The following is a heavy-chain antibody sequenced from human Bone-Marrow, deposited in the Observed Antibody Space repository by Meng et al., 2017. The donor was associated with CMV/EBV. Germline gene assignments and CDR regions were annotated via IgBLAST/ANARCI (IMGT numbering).Heavy chain of an antibody. V-gene: IGHV3-11*06. J-gene: IGHJ4*02. Sequence: GESLKISCAASGFTFSDYYMSWIRQAPGKGLEWVSSISSSSSYIYYADSVKGRFTISRDNAKNSLYLQMNSLRAEDTAVYYCARGVYQAAAGSSGFDYWGQGTLVTVSS. D-gene: IGHD6-13*01. CDR1: GFTFSDYY. CDR2: ISSSSSYI. CDR3: ARGVYQAAAGSSGFDY.